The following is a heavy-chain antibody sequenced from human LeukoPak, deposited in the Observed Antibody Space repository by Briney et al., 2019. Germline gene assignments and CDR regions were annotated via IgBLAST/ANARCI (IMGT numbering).Heavy chain of an antibody. CDR3: ARVRLLWFGEGYNWFDP. D-gene: IGHD3-10*01. CDR2: ISPYSSNT. J-gene: IGHJ5*02. Sequence: AASVTLSCTASGYTFTSYGISWVRQAPGQGLEWMGWISPYSSNTNYAQKLKGRVTMTTDTTTSTAYMELRSLRSCDTDGYYCARVRLLWFGEGYNWFDPWGQGTLVTVSS. CDR1: GYTFTSYG. V-gene: IGHV1-18*04.